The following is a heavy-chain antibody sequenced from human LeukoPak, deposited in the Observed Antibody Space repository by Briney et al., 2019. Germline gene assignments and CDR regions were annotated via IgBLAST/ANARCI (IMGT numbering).Heavy chain of an antibody. V-gene: IGHV3-23*01. CDR3: AKDGGLLRFLEWSWFDY. CDR2: ISGSGSST. J-gene: IGHJ4*02. CDR1: GFTFSSYA. Sequence: GGSLRLSCAASGFTFSSYAMSWVRQAPGKGLEWVSAISGSGSSTYYADSVKGRFTISRDNSKNTLYLQMNSLRAEDTAVYYCAKDGGLLRFLEWSWFDYWGQGTLVTVSS. D-gene: IGHD3-3*01.